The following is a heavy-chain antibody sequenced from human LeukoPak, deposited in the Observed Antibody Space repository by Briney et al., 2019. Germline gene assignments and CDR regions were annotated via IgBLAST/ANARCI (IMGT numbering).Heavy chain of an antibody. CDR2: INHSGST. V-gene: IGHV4-34*01. CDR3: ARGLRHYDSSGYYYLGAFDI. CDR1: GGSFSGYY. Sequence: SETLSLTCAVYGGSFSGYYWSWIRQPPGKGLEWIGEINHSGSTNYNPSLKSRVTISVDTSKNQFSLRLSSVTAADTAVYYCARGLRHYDSSGYYYLGAFDIWGQGTMVTVSS. D-gene: IGHD3-22*01. J-gene: IGHJ3*02.